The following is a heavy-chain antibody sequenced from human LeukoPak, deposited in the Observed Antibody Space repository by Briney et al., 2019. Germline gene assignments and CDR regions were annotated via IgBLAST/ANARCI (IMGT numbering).Heavy chain of an antibody. J-gene: IGHJ3*02. Sequence: GGSLRPSCAASGFTFSSYWMSWVRQAPGKGLEWVANIKQDGSEKYYVDSEKGRFTISRDNAKNSLYLQMNSLRAEDTAVYYCARDRPLYDILTGNLVDIWGQGTMVTVSS. CDR3: ARDRPLYDILTGNLVDI. CDR1: GFTFSSYW. D-gene: IGHD3-9*01. V-gene: IGHV3-7*03. CDR2: IKQDGSEK.